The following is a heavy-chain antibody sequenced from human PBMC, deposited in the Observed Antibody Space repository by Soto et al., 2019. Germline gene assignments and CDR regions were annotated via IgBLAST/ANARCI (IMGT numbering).Heavy chain of an antibody. CDR3: TRSPYRGYDGFDY. V-gene: IGHV3-49*03. CDR1: GFTFGDHA. J-gene: IGHJ4*02. CDR2: IRSKPYGGTT. D-gene: IGHD5-12*01. Sequence: GSLRLSCTASGFTFGDHAMSWFRQAPGKGLEWVGFIRSKPYGGTTEYAASVKGRFTISRDDSKSIAYLQMNSLKTEDTAVYYCTRSPYRGYDGFDYWGQGTLVTVSS.